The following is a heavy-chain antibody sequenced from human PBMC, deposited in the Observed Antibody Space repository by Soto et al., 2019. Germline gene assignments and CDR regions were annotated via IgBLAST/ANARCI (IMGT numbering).Heavy chain of an antibody. CDR3: ASLLVNNWFDP. V-gene: IGHV1-69*13. J-gene: IGHJ5*02. D-gene: IGHD2-2*01. CDR2: IIPIFGTA. Sequence: SVKVSCKACEGTVSSYAISGVRQAPGQGLEWMGGIIPIFGTANYAQKFQGRVTITADESTSTAYMELSSLRSEDTAVYYCASLLVNNWFDPWGQGTLVTVSS. CDR1: EGTVSSYA.